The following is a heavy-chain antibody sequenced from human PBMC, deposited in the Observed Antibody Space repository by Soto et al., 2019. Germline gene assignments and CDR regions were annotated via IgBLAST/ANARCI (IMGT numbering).Heavy chain of an antibody. Sequence: QVQLVESGRGLVKPGGSLRLSCAASGFTFSDYYMSWIRQAPGKGLEWVSYISSSSSYTNYADSVKGRFTISRDNAKNSLYLQMNSLRAEDTAVYYCARDLPGYSGYDYVYYYYGMDVWGQGTTVTVSS. CDR3: ARDLPGYSGYDYVYYYYGMDV. V-gene: IGHV3-11*05. CDR1: GFTFSDYY. CDR2: ISSSSSYT. J-gene: IGHJ6*02. D-gene: IGHD5-12*01.